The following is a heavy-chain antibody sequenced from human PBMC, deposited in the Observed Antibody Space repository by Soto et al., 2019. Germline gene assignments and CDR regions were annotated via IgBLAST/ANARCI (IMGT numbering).Heavy chain of an antibody. V-gene: IGHV3-30*18. J-gene: IGHJ6*03. D-gene: IGHD4-17*01. Sequence: QVQLVESGGGVVQHGRSLTLSCAASGFTFSGYGLHWVRQAPGKGLEWVAIISYEGSNKDYADSVNGRFTISRDNSENTLYLQVNSLRGEDTAVYYCAKELDYGFMDVWGKGTTVTVAS. CDR2: ISYEGSNK. CDR3: AKELDYGFMDV. CDR1: GFTFSGYG.